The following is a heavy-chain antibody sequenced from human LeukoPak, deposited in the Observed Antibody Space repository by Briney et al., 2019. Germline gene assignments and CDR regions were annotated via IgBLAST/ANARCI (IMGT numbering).Heavy chain of an antibody. CDR1: GFTFSSYW. J-gene: IGHJ6*02. V-gene: IGHV3-7*01. CDR3: VRGWRNMDV. Sequence: GGSLRLSCAASGFTFSSYWMNWARQAPGKGLEWVASINHNGNVNYYVDSVKGRFTISRDNSKNTLYLQMSSLRPEDTAVYYCVRGWRNMDVWGQGTTVTVFS. D-gene: IGHD5-24*01. CDR2: INHNGNVN.